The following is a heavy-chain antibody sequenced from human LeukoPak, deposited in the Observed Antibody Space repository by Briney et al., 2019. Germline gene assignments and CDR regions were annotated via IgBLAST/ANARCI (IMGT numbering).Heavy chain of an antibody. V-gene: IGHV3-48*03. CDR2: ISSSGSTI. D-gene: IGHD5-18*01. CDR1: GFTFSSYE. J-gene: IGHJ4*02. Sequence: GGSLRLSCAASGFTFSSYEMNWVRQAPGKGLEWVSYISSSGSTIYYADSVKGRFTISRDNAKNSLYLQMNSLRAEDTAVYYFARQVGYSYGYGESSDWGQGTLVTVSS. CDR3: ARQVGYSYGYGESSD.